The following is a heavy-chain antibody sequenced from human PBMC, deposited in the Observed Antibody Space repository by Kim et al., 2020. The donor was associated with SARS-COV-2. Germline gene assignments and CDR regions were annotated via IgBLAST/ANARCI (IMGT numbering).Heavy chain of an antibody. J-gene: IGHJ4*02. CDR2: ISYDGSNK. Sequence: GGSLRLSCAASGFTFSSYGMHWVRQAPGKGLEWVAVISYDGSNKYYADSVKGRFTISRDNSKNTLYLQMNSLRAEDTAVYYCARDQGRAYSYGLTYTDYWGQGTLVTVSS. V-gene: IGHV3-33*05. CDR1: GFTFSSYG. CDR3: ARDQGRAYSYGLTYTDY. D-gene: IGHD5-18*01.